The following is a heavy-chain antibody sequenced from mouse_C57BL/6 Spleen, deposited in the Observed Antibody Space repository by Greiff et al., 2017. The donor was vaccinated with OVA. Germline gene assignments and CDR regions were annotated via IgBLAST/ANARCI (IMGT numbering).Heavy chain of an antibody. CDR3: ASPHLGRIYFDV. J-gene: IGHJ1*03. V-gene: IGHV1-26*01. CDR1: GYTFTDYY. D-gene: IGHD4-1*01. Sequence: EVQLQQSGPELVKPGASVKISCKASGYTFTDYYMNWVKQSHGKSLEWIGDINPNNGGTSYNQKFKGKATLTVDKSSSTAYMELRSLTSEDSAVYYCASPHLGRIYFDVWGTGTTVTVSS. CDR2: INPNNGGT.